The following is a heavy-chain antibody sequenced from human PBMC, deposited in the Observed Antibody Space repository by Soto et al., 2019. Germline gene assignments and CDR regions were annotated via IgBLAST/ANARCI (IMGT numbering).Heavy chain of an antibody. CDR1: GDSFRSVCCH. CDR2: IYNGGST. J-gene: IGHJ4*02. D-gene: IGHD3-3*01. Sequence: PXEILWLTSTVPGDSFRSVCCHGAWLRRPPGKGLEWIGYIYNGGSTYYRPSLESRMHMSLDATRNHYSTRLTSVTAADTAVYFCARDTVGLDTISYFDYWGQGKLVTVSS. V-gene: IGHV4-30-4*01. CDR3: ARDTVGLDTISYFDY.